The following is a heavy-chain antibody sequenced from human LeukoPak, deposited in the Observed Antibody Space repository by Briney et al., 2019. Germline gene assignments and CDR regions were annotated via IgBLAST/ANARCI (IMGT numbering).Heavy chain of an antibody. CDR1: GYTFTSYA. CDR2: INTNTGNP. V-gene: IGHV7-4-1*02. J-gene: IGHJ4*02. Sequence: ASVQVSCKASGYTFTSYAMNWVRQAPGQGLEWMGWINTNTGNPTYAQGFTGRFVFSLDTSVSTAYLQISSLKAEDTAVYYCARDTVDEYSSGWYRYFDYWGQGTLVTVSS. CDR3: ARDTVDEYSSGWYRYFDY. D-gene: IGHD6-19*01.